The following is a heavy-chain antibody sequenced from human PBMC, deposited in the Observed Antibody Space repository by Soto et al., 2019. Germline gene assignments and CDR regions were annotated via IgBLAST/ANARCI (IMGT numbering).Heavy chain of an antibody. V-gene: IGHV1-18*01. D-gene: IGHD3-16*02. Sequence: ASVKVSCKASAYTFTRYGFSWVRQAPGQGLEWMGWITAYNGNTKYAQKLQGRVTMTTDTSTSTAYMELRSLRSDDTAVYYCEREGPNHRLSWGQGTLVTVSS. CDR3: EREGPNHRLS. J-gene: IGHJ5*02. CDR2: ITAYNGNT. CDR1: AYTFTRYG.